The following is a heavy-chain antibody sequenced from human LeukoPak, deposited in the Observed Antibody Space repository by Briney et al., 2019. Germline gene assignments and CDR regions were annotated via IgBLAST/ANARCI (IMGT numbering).Heavy chain of an antibody. CDR2: ISWNSGSI. J-gene: IGHJ5*02. CDR3: AKGGGYCSGGSCYDWFDP. Sequence: GGSLRLSCAASGFTFDDYAMHWVRQAPGKGLEWVSGISWNSGSIGYADSVKGRLTISRDNAKNSLYLQMNSLRAEDMALYYCAKGGGYCSGGSCYDWFDPWGQGTLVTVSS. CDR1: GFTFDDYA. V-gene: IGHV3-9*03. D-gene: IGHD2-15*01.